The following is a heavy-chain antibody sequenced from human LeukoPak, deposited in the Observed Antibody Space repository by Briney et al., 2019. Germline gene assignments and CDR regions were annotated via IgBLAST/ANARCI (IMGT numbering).Heavy chain of an antibody. J-gene: IGHJ3*02. CDR1: GFTFSSYG. CDR2: ISYDGSNK. Sequence: GGSLRLSCAASGFTFSSYGMHWVRQAPGKGLEWAAVISYDGSNKYYADSVKGRFTISRDNSKNTLYLQMNSLRAEDTAVYFCARERQDTILHSGAFDIWGQGTMVSVSS. D-gene: IGHD2-21*01. V-gene: IGHV3-30*03. CDR3: ARERQDTILHSGAFDI.